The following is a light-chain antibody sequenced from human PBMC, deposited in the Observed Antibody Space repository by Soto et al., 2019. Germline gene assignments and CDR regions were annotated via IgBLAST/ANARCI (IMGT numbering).Light chain of an antibody. CDR3: QQYTDGPLT. Sequence: AIQLTQSPSSLSSSLGDRVTITCRASQGVGNTLVWYQQKSGKAPNLLIYAASTMATGVPSRFSGSGSGTDFTLTISSLEPEDFAIYYCQQYTDGPLTFGGGTKVDI. CDR2: AAS. CDR1: QGVGNT. J-gene: IGKJ4*01. V-gene: IGKV1-13*02.